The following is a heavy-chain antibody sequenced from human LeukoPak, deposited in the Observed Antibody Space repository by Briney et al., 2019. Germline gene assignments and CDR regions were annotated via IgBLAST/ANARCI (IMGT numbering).Heavy chain of an antibody. CDR1: GFTFSSYG. CDR3: AKAGREVRGVIKLYYYGMDV. V-gene: IGHV3-30*02. J-gene: IGHJ6*02. Sequence: PGGSLRLSCAASGFTFSSYGMHWVRQAPGKGLEWVAFIRYDGSNKYYADSVKGRFTISRDNSKNTLYLQMNSLRAEDTAVYYCAKAGREVRGVIKLYYYGMDVWGQRTTVTVSS. CDR2: IRYDGSNK. D-gene: IGHD3-10*01.